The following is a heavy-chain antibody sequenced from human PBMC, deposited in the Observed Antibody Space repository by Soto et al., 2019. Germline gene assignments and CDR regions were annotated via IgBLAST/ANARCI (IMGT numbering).Heavy chain of an antibody. CDR1: GFSFSSYG. J-gene: IGHJ4*02. Sequence: QVQLVESGGGVVKPGRSLRLSCAASGFSFSSYGMHWVRQGPGKGLDWVALIYYDGSNKYYADSVKGRFTISRDNSKNTLYLQMNSLRAEDTAVYYCARDEYPGAYSFGYYFDNWGQGTLVTVSS. V-gene: IGHV3-33*01. CDR3: ARDEYPGAYSFGYYFDN. D-gene: IGHD5-18*01. CDR2: IYYDGSNK.